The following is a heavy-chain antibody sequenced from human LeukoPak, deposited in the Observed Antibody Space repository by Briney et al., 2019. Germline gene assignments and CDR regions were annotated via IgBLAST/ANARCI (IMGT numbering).Heavy chain of an antibody. D-gene: IGHD5-12*01. CDR3: AREYNWYFDL. V-gene: IGHV3-33*01. CDR1: GFTFSSYG. Sequence: GGSLRLSCAASGFTFSSYGMLWVRQAPGKGLEWVAVIWYDGSNKYYADSVKGRFTISRDNSKNTLYLQMNSLRAEDTAVYYCAREYNWYFDLWGRGTLVTVSS. CDR2: IWYDGSNK. J-gene: IGHJ2*01.